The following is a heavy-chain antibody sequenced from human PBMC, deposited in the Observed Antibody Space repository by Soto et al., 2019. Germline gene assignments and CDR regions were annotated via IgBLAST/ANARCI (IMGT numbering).Heavy chain of an antibody. J-gene: IGHJ6*03. Sequence: SETLSLTCTVSGGSISSYYWTWIRQPPGKGLEWIGYIYYSGSTNYNPSLKSRVTISVATSKNQFSLKLSSVTAADTAVYYCARHRRVFGVVKAYYYYYMDVWGKGTTVTVSS. CDR2: IYYSGST. CDR1: GGSISSYY. CDR3: ARHRRVFGVVKAYYYYYMDV. V-gene: IGHV4-59*08. D-gene: IGHD3-3*01.